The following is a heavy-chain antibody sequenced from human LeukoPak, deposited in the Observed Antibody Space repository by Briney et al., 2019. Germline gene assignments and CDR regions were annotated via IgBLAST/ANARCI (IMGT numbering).Heavy chain of an antibody. CDR1: GFTFSSYS. V-gene: IGHV3-21*01. CDR2: ISSSSSYI. CDR3: AREGPSITGSPPYYYYYMDV. Sequence: PGGSLRLSCAASGFTFSSYSMNWVRQAPGKGLEWVSSISSSSSYIYYADSVKGRFTISRDNAKNSLYLQMNSLRAEDTAVYYCAREGPSITGSPPYYYYYMDVWGKGTTVTVSS. D-gene: IGHD1-20*01. J-gene: IGHJ6*03.